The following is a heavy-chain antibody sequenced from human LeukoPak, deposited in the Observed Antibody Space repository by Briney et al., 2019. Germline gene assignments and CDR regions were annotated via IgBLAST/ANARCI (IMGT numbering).Heavy chain of an antibody. V-gene: IGHV3-23*01. CDR3: ARDGAPRTDY. CDR1: GFTFSNYA. D-gene: IGHD3-16*01. Sequence: GGSLRLSCAASGFTFSNYAMSWVRQAPGKGLEWVSIISGSGDNTHYADSVKGRFTISRDNVRNSLYLQMNSLRVEDTAVYYCARDGAPRTDYWGQGTLVTVSS. J-gene: IGHJ4*02. CDR2: ISGSGDNT.